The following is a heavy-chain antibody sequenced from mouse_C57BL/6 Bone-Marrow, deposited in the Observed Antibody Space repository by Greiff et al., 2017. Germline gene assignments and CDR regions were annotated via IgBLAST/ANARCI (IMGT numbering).Heavy chain of an antibody. V-gene: IGHV5-6*01. CDR2: IRSGGSYT. J-gene: IGHJ2*01. Sequence: EVKLQESGGDLVKPGGSLKLSCAASGYTFSSYGMSWVRQTPDKRLAWVATIRSGGSYTYYQDSVKGRSTISRDNAKNTLYLPRRSLKSEFTAMFYCARLYGIGDYWRQGTTLTVSS. CDR3: ARLYGIGDY. D-gene: IGHD1-1*01. CDR1: GYTFSSYG.